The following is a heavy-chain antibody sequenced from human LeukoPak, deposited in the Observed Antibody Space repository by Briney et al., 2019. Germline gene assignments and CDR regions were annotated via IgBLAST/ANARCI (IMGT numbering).Heavy chain of an antibody. D-gene: IGHD4-17*01. J-gene: IGHJ4*02. Sequence: PGGSLRLSCAASGFTFDNYAMHWVRQAPGKGLVWVAVISYDGSNKYCADSVKGRFTISRDNSKNTLYLQMNSLRAEDTAVYYCAKDDYGDYEEGYWGQGTLVTVSS. CDR2: ISYDGSNK. CDR3: AKDDYGDYEEGY. V-gene: IGHV3-30*18. CDR1: GFTFDNYA.